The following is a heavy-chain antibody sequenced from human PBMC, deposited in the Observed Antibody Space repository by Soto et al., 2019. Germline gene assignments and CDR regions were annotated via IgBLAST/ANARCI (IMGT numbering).Heavy chain of an antibody. J-gene: IGHJ5*02. Sequence: ASVKVSCKASGYTFTSYYMHWVRQAPGQGLEWMGIINPSGGRTSYAQKFQGRVTMTRDTSTRTVYMALSSLRSEDTDVYYCARAQKAAVLRGWFDPWGQRTLVTVSS. D-gene: IGHD6-25*01. V-gene: IGHV1-46*01. CDR1: GYTFTSYY. CDR2: INPSGGRT. CDR3: ARAQKAAVLRGWFDP.